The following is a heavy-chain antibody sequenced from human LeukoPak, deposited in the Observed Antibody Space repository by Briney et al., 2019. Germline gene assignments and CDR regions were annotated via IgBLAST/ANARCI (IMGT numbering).Heavy chain of an antibody. CDR3: ARHSNYYDSSGYKRNFDY. V-gene: IGHV4-34*01. J-gene: IGHJ4*02. CDR1: CGPFSCYY. CDR2: INHCGST. D-gene: IGHD3-22*01. Sequence: SETLSLTCAVYCGPFSCYYWSWIRQPPARGLEWIEEINHCGSTNHHPSLKSRVTISVDTSKNQFSLKLSSVTAADTAVYYCARHSNYYDSSGYKRNFDYWGQGTLVTVSS.